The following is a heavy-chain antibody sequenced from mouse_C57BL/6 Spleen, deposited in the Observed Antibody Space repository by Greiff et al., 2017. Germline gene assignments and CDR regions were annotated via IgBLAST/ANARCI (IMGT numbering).Heavy chain of an antibody. Sequence: VKLVESGPGLVAPSQSLSITCTVSGFSLTSYGVSWVRQPPGKGLEWLGVIWGDGSTNYHSALISRLSISKDNSKSQVFLKLNSLQSEDTATYYGAKPYGSSYGAMDYWGQGTSVTFSS. V-gene: IGHV2-3*01. J-gene: IGHJ4*01. CDR1: GFSLTSYG. CDR2: IWGDGST. CDR3: AKPYGSSYGAMDY. D-gene: IGHD1-1*01.